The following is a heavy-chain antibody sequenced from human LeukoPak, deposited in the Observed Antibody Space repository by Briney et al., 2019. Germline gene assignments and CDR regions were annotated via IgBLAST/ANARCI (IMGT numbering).Heavy chain of an antibody. CDR1: GFTFSSYA. CDR2: ISYDGSNK. Sequence: PGRSLRLSCAASGFTFSSYAMHWVRQAPGKGLEWVAVISYDGSNKYYADSVKGRFTISRDNSKNTLYLQMNSLRAEDTAVYYCAKVCGDYGWDFGYWGQGTLVTVSS. CDR3: AKVCGDYGWDFGY. D-gene: IGHD4-17*01. J-gene: IGHJ4*02. V-gene: IGHV3-30*04.